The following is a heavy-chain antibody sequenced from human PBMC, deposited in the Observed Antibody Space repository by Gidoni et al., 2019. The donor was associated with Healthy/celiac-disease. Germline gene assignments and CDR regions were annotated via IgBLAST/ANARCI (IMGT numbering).Heavy chain of an antibody. Sequence: EVQLVESGGGLVKPGGSLRLSCAASGFTFSSYSMTWVRHAPGKWLAWVSSISSSSSYIYYADSVKGRFTISRDNAKNSLYLQMNSLRAEDTAVYYCARDIVYYYDSSGPEDWGQGTLVTVSS. D-gene: IGHD3-22*01. CDR3: ARDIVYYYDSSGPED. CDR1: GFTFSSYS. CDR2: ISSSSSYI. V-gene: IGHV3-21*01. J-gene: IGHJ4*02.